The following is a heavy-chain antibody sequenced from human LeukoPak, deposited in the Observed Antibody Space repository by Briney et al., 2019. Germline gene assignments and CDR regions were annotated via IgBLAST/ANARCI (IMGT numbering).Heavy chain of an antibody. CDR3: ARDGRCRSTSCYMASDYFDY. CDR1: GFTFSSYA. D-gene: IGHD2-2*02. CDR2: ISYDGSNK. J-gene: IGHJ4*02. V-gene: IGHV3-30-3*01. Sequence: PGRSLRLSCAASGFTFSSYAMHWVRQAPGKGLEWVAVISYDGSNKYYADSVKGRFTISRDSSKNTLYLQMNSLRAEDTAVYYCARDGRCRSTSCYMASDYFDYWGQGTLVTVSS.